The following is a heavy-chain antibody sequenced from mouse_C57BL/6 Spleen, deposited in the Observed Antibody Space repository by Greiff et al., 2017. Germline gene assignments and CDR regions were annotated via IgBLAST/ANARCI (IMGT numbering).Heavy chain of an antibody. CDR1: GFTFSDYY. CDR2: INYDGSST. D-gene: IGHD4-1*01. Sequence: EVKVVESEGGLVQPGSSMKLSCPASGFTFSDYYMAWVRQVPEKGLEWVANINYDGSSTYYLDSLKSRFIISRDNAKNILYLQMSSLKSEDTATYYCARDLGRWYFDVWGTGTTVTVSS. V-gene: IGHV5-16*01. CDR3: ARDLGRWYFDV. J-gene: IGHJ1*03.